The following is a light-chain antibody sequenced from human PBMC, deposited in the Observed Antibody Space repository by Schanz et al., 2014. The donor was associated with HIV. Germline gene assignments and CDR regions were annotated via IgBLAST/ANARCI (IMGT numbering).Light chain of an antibody. V-gene: IGKV3-15*01. J-gene: IGKJ1*01. CDR1: QSVSSN. CDR3: QQYGGSPT. Sequence: EIVMTQSPATLSVSPGERATLSCRASQSVSSNLAWYQQKPGQAPRLLIYGASTRATGIPARFSGSGSGSTFTLIISRLEPADAAVYYCQQYGGSPTFGQGTKVEIK. CDR2: GAS.